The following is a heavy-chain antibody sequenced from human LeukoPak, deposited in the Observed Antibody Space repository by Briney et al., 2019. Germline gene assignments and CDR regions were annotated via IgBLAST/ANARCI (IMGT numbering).Heavy chain of an antibody. J-gene: IGHJ4*02. D-gene: IGHD4-17*01. CDR1: GYTFTSYD. V-gene: IGHV1-8*01. CDR3: ARERHDYGDFDY. CDR2: MNPNSGNT. Sequence: ASVKVSCKASGYTFTSYDINWVGQATGQGLEWRAWMNPNSGNTGYAQKFQGRVTMPRNTSISTAYMELSSLRSEDTAVYYCARERHDYGDFDYWGQGTLVTVSS.